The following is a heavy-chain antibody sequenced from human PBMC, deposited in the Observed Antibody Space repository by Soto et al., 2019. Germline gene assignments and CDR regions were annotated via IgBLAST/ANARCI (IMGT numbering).Heavy chain of an antibody. J-gene: IGHJ6*02. CDR3: ATGGYYYDSRGDYPNYGMDV. CDR2: IIPIFGTA. D-gene: IGHD3-22*01. V-gene: IGHV1-69*12. CDR1: GGTFSSYA. Sequence: QVQLVQSGAEVKKPGSSVKVSCKASGGTFSSYAISWVRQAPGQGLEWMGGIIPIFGTANYAQKFQGRVTITADESTSTAYMELSSLRSEDTAVYYGATGGYYYDSRGDYPNYGMDVWGQGTTVTVSS.